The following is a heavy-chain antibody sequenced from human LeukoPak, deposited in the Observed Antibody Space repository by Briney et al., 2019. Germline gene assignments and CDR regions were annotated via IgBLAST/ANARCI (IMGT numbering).Heavy chain of an antibody. V-gene: IGHV3-21*01. CDR1: GFPFSTYT. J-gene: IGHJ3*02. D-gene: IGHD6-19*01. Sequence: GGSLRLSCAASGFPFSTYTMNWVRQAPGKGLEWVSSISSSSSYIYYADSMKGRFTISRDNAKNSLYLQMNSLRAEDTALYYCASRRSGWPNDAFDIWGQGTMVTVTS. CDR3: ASRRSGWPNDAFDI. CDR2: ISSSSSYI.